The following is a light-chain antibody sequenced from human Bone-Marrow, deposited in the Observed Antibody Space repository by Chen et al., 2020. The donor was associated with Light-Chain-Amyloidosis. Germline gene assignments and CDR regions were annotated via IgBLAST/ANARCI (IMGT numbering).Light chain of an antibody. J-gene: IGKJ3*01. CDR2: DAS. CDR1: QSFTSN. CDR3: QQRSDWPPWFFT. V-gene: IGKV3-11*01. Sequence: DIVLTQSPATLSLSPGERATLSCRASQSFTSNVAWYQQKPGQPPRLVIYDASNRASGIPARFSGSGSGTEFTLTISSIEPEDFAVYYCQQRSDWPPWFFTFGPGTKVDMK.